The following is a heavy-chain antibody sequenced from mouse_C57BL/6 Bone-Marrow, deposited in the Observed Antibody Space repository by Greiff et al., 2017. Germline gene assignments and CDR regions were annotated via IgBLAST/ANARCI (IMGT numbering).Heavy chain of an antibody. Sequence: EVMLVESGGGLVKPGGSLKLSCAASGFTFSSYTMSWVRQTPEKRLEWVATISGGGGNTYYPDSVKGRFTISRDNAKNTLYLQMSSLRSEDTALYYCARHTGYGSSYWYFDVWGTGTTVTVSS. CDR2: ISGGGGNT. CDR1: GFTFSSYT. J-gene: IGHJ1*03. CDR3: ARHTGYGSSYWYFDV. V-gene: IGHV5-9*01. D-gene: IGHD1-1*01.